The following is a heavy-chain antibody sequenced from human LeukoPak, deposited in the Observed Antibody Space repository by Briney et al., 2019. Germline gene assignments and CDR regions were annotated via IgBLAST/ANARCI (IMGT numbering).Heavy chain of an antibody. CDR2: INPSGGST. D-gene: IGHD3-10*01. V-gene: IGHV1-46*01. Sequence: ASVKVSCKASGYTFTSYYIHWVRQAPGQGLEWMGIINPSGGSTNYAQKFQGRVTMTRDTSTSTVYMELSSLRSEDTAVYYCAKHTSTWFGEGYDYWGQGTLVTVSS. CDR1: GYTFTSYY. CDR3: AKHTSTWFGEGYDY. J-gene: IGHJ4*02.